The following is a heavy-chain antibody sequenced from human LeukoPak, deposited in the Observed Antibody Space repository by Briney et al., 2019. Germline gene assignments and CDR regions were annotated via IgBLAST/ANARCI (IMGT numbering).Heavy chain of an antibody. CDR3: AKVLIAAAGNDAFDI. CDR1: GFTFDDYA. D-gene: IGHD6-13*01. Sequence: GRSLRLSCAASGFTFDDYAMHWVRQAPGKGLEWVSGISWNSGSIGYADSVKGRFTISRDNAKNSLYLQVNSLRAEDTALYYCAKVLIAAAGNDAFDIWGQGAMVTVSS. J-gene: IGHJ3*02. CDR2: ISWNSGSI. V-gene: IGHV3-9*01.